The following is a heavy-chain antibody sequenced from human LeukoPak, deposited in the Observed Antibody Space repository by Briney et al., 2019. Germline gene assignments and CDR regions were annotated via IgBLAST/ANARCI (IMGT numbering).Heavy chain of an antibody. CDR3: ASFGRDKVYAINDAFDI. D-gene: IGHD2-8*01. V-gene: IGHV4-34*01. Sequence: SETLSLTCAVYGGSFSGYYWSWIRQPPGKGLEWIGEINHSGSTNYNPSLKSRVTISVDTSKNQFSLKLSSVTAADTAVYYCASFGRDKVYAINDAFDIWGQGTMVTVSS. J-gene: IGHJ3*02. CDR2: INHSGST. CDR1: GGSFSGYY.